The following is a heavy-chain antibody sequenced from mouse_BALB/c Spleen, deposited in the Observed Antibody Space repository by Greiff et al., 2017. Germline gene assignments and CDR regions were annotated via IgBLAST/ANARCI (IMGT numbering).Heavy chain of an antibody. CDR1: GYTFTSYV. CDR2: INPYNDGT. CDR3: ARRGSSYYAMDY. D-gene: IGHD1-1*01. J-gene: IGHJ4*01. V-gene: IGHV1-14*01. Sequence: EVKLVESGPELVKPGASVKMSCKASGYTFTSYVMHWVKQKPGQGLEWIGYINPYNDGTKYNEKFKGKATLTSDKSSSTAYMELSSLTSEDSAVYYCARRGSSYYAMDYWGQGTSVTVSS.